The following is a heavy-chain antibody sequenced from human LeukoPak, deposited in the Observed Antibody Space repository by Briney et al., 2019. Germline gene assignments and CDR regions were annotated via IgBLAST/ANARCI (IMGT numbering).Heavy chain of an antibody. Sequence: ASVTVSCKASGYTFTSYYMHWVRQAPGQGLEWMGIINPSGGSTSYAQKFQGRVTMTRDTSTSTVYMELSSLRSEDTAVYYCAARGYCSSTSCYPVDYWGQGTLVTVSS. V-gene: IGHV1-46*01. CDR2: INPSGGST. CDR3: AARGYCSSTSCYPVDY. J-gene: IGHJ4*02. D-gene: IGHD2-2*01. CDR1: GYTFTSYY.